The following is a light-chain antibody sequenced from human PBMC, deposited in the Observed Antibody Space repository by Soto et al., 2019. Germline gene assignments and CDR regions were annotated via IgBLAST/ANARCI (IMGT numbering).Light chain of an antibody. CDR1: SSDVGGYNY. Sequence: ALTQPPSASGSPGQSVTISCTGTSSDVGGYNYVSWYQQHPGKAPKLMIYEVSKRPSGVPDRFSGSKSDNTASLTVSGLQAEDEADYYCSSYAGNLYVFGTGTKLTVL. CDR2: EVS. CDR3: SSYAGNLYV. J-gene: IGLJ1*01. V-gene: IGLV2-8*01.